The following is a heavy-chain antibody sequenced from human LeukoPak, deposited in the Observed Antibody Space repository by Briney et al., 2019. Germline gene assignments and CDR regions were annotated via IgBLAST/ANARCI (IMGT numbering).Heavy chain of an antibody. CDR3: ARGGRRTPYYFDY. CDR1: GGSISSSNW. J-gene: IGHJ4*02. V-gene: IGHV4-4*02. Sequence: PSGTLSLTCAVSGGSISSSNWWSWVRQPPGKGLEWIGEIYHSGSTNYNPSLKSRVTISLDTSKNQFSLKLNSVTAADTAVYYCARGGRRTPYYFDYWGQGTLVTVSS. CDR2: IYHSGST. D-gene: IGHD2-2*01.